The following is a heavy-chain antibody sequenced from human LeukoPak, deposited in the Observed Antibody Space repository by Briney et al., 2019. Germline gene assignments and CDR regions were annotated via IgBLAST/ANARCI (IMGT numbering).Heavy chain of an antibody. CDR2: ISAYNGNT. CDR3: ARDGDILTGYEAFDI. D-gene: IGHD3-9*01. CDR1: GYTFTSYG. Sequence: EASVKVSCKASGYTFTSYGISWVRQAPGQGLEWMGWISAYNGNTNYAQKLQGRVTMTTDTSTSTAYMELRSLRSDDTAVYYCARDGDILTGYEAFDIWGQGTMVTVSS. V-gene: IGHV1-18*01. J-gene: IGHJ3*02.